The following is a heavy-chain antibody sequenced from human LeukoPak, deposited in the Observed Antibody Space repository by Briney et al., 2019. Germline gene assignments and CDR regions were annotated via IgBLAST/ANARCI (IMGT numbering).Heavy chain of an antibody. Sequence: PSETLSLTCAVSGGSIYSQNWWSWVRQPPGKGLEWIGEVFQSGSTNYDPSLKTQVTISVDKSRNQFSLTLSSATAADTDVYYCASYMIVPGTRGFDNWGQGTLVTVSS. CDR2: VFQSGST. D-gene: IGHD6-19*01. J-gene: IGHJ4*02. CDR3: ASYMIVPGTRGFDN. V-gene: IGHV4-4*02. CDR1: GGSIYSQNW.